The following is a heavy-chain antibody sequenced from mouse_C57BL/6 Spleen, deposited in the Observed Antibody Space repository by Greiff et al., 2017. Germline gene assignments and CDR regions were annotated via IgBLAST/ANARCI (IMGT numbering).Heavy chain of an antibody. V-gene: IGHV5-6*01. D-gene: IGHD1-1*01. CDR2: ISSGGSYT. J-gene: IGHJ1*03. CDR3: ARRSGSTWYFDV. CDR1: GFTFSSYG. Sequence: EVQRVESGGDLVKPGGSLKLSCAASGFTFSSYGMSWVRQTPDKRLEWVATISSGGSYTYYPDSVKGRFTISRDNAKNTLYLQMSSLKSEDTAMYYCARRSGSTWYFDVWGTGTTVTVSS.